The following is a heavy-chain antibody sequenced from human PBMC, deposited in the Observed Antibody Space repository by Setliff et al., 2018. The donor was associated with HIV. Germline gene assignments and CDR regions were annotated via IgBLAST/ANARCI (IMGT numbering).Heavy chain of an antibody. J-gene: IGHJ3*02. CDR1: GASISDGTYY. V-gene: IGHV4-61*09. CDR3: ARSQETSVAATEI. CDR2: IYIRGGTT. Sequence: PSETLSLTCTVSGASISDGTYYWSWIRQPAGKGLEWIGHIYIRGGTTNYSTSLKSRVTISLDTSKNQFSLSLSSVTASDTALYYCARSQETSVAATEIWGKGTMVTV.